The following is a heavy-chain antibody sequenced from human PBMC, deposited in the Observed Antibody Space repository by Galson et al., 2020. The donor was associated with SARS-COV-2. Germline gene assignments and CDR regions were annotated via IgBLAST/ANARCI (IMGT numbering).Heavy chain of an antibody. CDR3: ARGSRDYGDYYYYYGMDV. CDR2: INHSGST. V-gene: IGHV4-34*01. J-gene: IGHJ6*02. CDR1: GGSFSGYY. Sequence: SETLSLTCAVYGGSFSGYYWSWIRQPPGKGLEWIGEINHSGSTNYNPSLKSRVTISVDTSKNQFSLKLSSVTAADTAVYYCARGSRDYGDYYYYYGMDVCGQGTTVTVSS. D-gene: IGHD4-17*01.